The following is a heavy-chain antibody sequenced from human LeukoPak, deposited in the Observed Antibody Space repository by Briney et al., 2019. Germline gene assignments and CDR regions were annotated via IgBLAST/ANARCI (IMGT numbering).Heavy chain of an antibody. CDR2: INHSGST. V-gene: IGHV4-34*01. D-gene: IGHD3-10*01. CDR3: ARGRSPYYGSGFDP. CDR1: GGSFSGYY. J-gene: IGHJ5*02. Sequence: SGTLSLTCAVYGGSFSGYYWSWIRQPPGKGLEWIGEINHSGSTNYNPSLKSRVTISVDTSKNQFSLKLSSVTAADTAVYYCARGRSPYYGSGFDPWGQGTLVTVSS.